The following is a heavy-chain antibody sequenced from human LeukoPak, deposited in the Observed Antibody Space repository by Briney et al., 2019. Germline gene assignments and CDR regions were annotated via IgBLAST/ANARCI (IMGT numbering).Heavy chain of an antibody. CDR2: VYYSGTT. CDR3: ARRYISGWFFDY. V-gene: IGHV4-59*01. Sequence: SETLSLTCTVSGGSMSGYYGSWIRQPPGRGLEWIGYVYYSGTTDYIPSLKSRVTMSVDTSKNQFSLNLRSVTAADTAIYYCARRYISGWFFDYWGQGTLVTVSS. J-gene: IGHJ4*02. D-gene: IGHD6-19*01. CDR1: GGSMSGYY.